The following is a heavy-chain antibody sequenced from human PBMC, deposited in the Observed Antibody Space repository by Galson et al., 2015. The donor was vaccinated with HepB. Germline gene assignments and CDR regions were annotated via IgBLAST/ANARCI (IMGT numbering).Heavy chain of an antibody. V-gene: IGHV3-7*01. Sequence: SLRLSCAASGFTFSDHWMSWVRQTPRKGLEWVTNLNPDGNAKYYADSVEGRFTISRDNAKNTLFLQMSSLRPEDTAVYYCAKVATRGQWLARWNFDYWGQGILVTVSS. CDR3: AKVATRGQWLARWNFDY. D-gene: IGHD6-19*01. CDR1: GFTFSDHW. CDR2: LNPDGNAK. J-gene: IGHJ4*02.